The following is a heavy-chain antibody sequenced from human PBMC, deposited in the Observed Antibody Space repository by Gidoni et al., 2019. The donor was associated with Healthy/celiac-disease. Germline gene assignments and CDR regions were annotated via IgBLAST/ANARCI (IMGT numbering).Heavy chain of an antibody. D-gene: IGHD4-17*01. CDR1: GFTFSNAW. CDR3: TTDMTTVTQEDY. CDR2: IKSKTDGGTT. V-gene: IGHV3-15*01. J-gene: IGHJ4*02. Sequence: EVQLVESGGRLVMPGGFLRLICAASGFTFSNAWMSWVRQAPGKGLEWVGRIKSKTDGGTTDYAAPVKGRFTISRDDSKNTLYLQMNSLKTEDTAVYYCTTDMTTVTQEDYWGQGTLVTVSS.